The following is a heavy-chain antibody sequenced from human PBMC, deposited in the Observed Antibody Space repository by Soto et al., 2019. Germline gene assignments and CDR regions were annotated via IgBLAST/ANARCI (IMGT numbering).Heavy chain of an antibody. V-gene: IGHV4-59*01. J-gene: IGHJ5*02. CDR3: ARDRSTYGGGGTGEVKENWFDP. D-gene: IGHD2-8*01. Sequence: QVQLQESGPGLAKASETLSLTCSVSGGSISRYYWSWIRQPPGKGLEWIGYAYYSGDTGYNPSLKSRVTMAVDTSKNQVSLKLSSVTAADTAVYYCARDRSTYGGGGTGEVKENWFDPWGQGALVTVSS. CDR1: GGSISRYY. CDR2: AYYSGDT.